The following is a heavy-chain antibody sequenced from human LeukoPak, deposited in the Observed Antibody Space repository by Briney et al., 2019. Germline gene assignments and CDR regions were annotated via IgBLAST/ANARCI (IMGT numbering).Heavy chain of an antibody. D-gene: IGHD1-7*01. CDR1: GYTFTRYY. V-gene: IGHV1-46*01. J-gene: IGHJ4*02. CDR3: ARSNWNYDLPGYYFDY. CDR2: INPSGGST. Sequence: GASVKVSCKASGYTFTRYYMHWVRQAPGQGLEWMGIINPSGGSTNYAQKFQGRVTMTRDPSISTAYMELSRLKSDDTAVYYCARSNWNYDLPGYYFDYWGQGTLVTVSS.